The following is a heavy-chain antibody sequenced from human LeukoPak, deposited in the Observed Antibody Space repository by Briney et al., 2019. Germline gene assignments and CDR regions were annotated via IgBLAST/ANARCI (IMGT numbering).Heavy chain of an antibody. V-gene: IGHV3-23*01. D-gene: IGHD6-13*01. J-gene: IGHJ4*02. CDR1: GFTFSNAW. CDR2: ISGSGDST. CDR3: AKTRPLDSSSWSHGDY. Sequence: GGSLRLSCAASGFTFSNAWMSWVRQAPGKGLEWVSAISGSGDSTYYGDSVKGRFTISRDNSKNTLYLQMNSLRAEDTAVYYCAKTRPLDSSSWSHGDYWGQGTLVTVSS.